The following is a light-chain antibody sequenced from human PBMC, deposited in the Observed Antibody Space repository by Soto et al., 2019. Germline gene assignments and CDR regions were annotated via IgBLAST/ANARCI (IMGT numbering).Light chain of an antibody. CDR2: EVN. V-gene: IGLV2-8*01. CDR3: SSYAGSSSLV. CDR1: FSDVRAYNY. Sequence: QSALTQPPSASGSPGQSVTISCTGAFSDVRAYNYVSWYQQHSGKAPKLIIYEVNKRLSGVPDRFSGSKSANTASLTVSGLQVEDEGDYHCSSYAGSSSLVFGGGTKLTVL. J-gene: IGLJ3*02.